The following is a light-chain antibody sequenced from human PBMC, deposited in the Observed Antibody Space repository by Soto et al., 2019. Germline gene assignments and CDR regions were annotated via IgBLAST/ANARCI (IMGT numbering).Light chain of an antibody. V-gene: IGLV1-40*01. CDR3: QSYDGGLGGLV. Sequence: QSVLTQPPSVSGAPGQRVTISCTGSSSNIGAGYDVHWYQQLPGTAPKLLIYGNSNRPSGVPDRFSGSKSGTSASLAITGLRGEDGADYYCQSYDGGLGGLVFGGGTNLPVL. CDR1: SSNIGAGYD. J-gene: IGLJ2*01. CDR2: GNS.